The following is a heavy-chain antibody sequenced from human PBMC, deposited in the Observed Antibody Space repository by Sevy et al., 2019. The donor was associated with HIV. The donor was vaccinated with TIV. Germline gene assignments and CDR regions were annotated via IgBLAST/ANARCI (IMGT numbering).Heavy chain of an antibody. J-gene: IGHJ3*02. Sequence: SETLSLTCTVSGGSISSYYWSWIRQPPGKGLEWIGHIYYSGSTNYNPSLKSRVTISVDTSKNQFSLKLGSVTAADTAVYYCARQGGYQLPAAFDIWGQGTMVTVSS. D-gene: IGHD5-18*01. CDR2: IYYSGST. V-gene: IGHV4-59*08. CDR3: ARQGGYQLPAAFDI. CDR1: GGSISSYY.